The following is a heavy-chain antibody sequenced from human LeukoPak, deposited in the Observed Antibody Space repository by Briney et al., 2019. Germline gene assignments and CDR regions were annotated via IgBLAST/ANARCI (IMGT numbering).Heavy chain of an antibody. D-gene: IGHD6-19*01. V-gene: IGHV4-59*01. J-gene: IGHJ4*02. Sequence: LETLSLTCTVCGGPIKIYYWRWLRQPPGKGLEWIGYIYYSGSTNSNPSLKSRVTISVDTSENQFSLKLSSVTAADAAVYYCAHTIGWYDGYLECWVRGTLVTVSS. CDR1: GGPIKIYY. CDR2: IYYSGST. CDR3: AHTIGWYDGYLEC.